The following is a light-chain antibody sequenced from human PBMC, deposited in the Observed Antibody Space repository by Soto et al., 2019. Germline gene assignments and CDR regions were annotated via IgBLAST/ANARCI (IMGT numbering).Light chain of an antibody. CDR1: HSVTSNY. J-gene: IGKJ1*01. V-gene: IGKV3-20*01. Sequence: EIVLTQSPGTLSLSPGERATLSCRASHSVTSNYLAWYQQKPGQAPRLLIYAASGRASGIPDRFSGSGSGTDFILTISRLEPEDFAVYYCQQYGSSPQTCGQGTRVDI. CDR3: QQYGSSPQT. CDR2: AAS.